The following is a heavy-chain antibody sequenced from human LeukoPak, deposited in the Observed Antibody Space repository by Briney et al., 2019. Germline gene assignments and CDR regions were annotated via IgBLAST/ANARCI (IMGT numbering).Heavy chain of an antibody. CDR1: GGSISSGDYY. D-gene: IGHD3-3*01. CDR3: ARVRGGYYDFWSGYYIDY. V-gene: IGHV4-30-4*01. Sequence: PSETLSLTCTVSGGSISSGDYYWSWIRQPPGKGLEWIGYIYYSGSTYYNPSLKSRVTISVDTSKNQFSLKLSSVTAADTAVYYCARVRGGYYDFWSGYYIDYWGQRTLVTVSS. CDR2: IYYSGST. J-gene: IGHJ4*02.